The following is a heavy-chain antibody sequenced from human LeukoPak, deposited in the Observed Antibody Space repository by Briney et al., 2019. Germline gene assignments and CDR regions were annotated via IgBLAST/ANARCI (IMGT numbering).Heavy chain of an antibody. CDR3: ARGLARVYYYGMDV. V-gene: IGHV4-34*01. Sequence: PSETLSLTCAVSGVSFSGYSWSWVRQPPREGLEWVGEINHSGSTNYNPSLKSRVTISVDPTKNQFSLKLSSVTAADTAVYYCARGLARVYYYGMDVWGQGTTVTVSS. J-gene: IGHJ6*02. CDR2: INHSGST. CDR1: GVSFSGYS.